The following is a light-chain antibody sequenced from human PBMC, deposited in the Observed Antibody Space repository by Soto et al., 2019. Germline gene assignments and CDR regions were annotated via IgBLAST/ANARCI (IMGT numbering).Light chain of an antibody. CDR2: EFN. Sequence: QSALTQPPSASGSPGQSVTISCTGTSSDVGNDNYVSWYQQHPGKAPKLVIYEFNTRPSGVPDRFSGSKSGNTASLTVSGLQAEDEADYFCSAYAGSNDFVVFGGGTKLTVL. V-gene: IGLV2-8*01. CDR3: SAYAGSNDFVV. J-gene: IGLJ2*01. CDR1: SSDVGNDNY.